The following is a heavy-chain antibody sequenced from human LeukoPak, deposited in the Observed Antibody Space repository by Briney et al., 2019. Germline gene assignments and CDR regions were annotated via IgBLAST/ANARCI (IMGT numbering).Heavy chain of an antibody. CDR2: TYYRSKWYN. J-gene: IGHJ6*02. D-gene: IGHD6-13*01. Sequence: SQTLSLTCAISGDSVSSNSATWNWIRQSPSRGLEWLGRTYYRSKWYNDYAVSMKSRITINPDTSKNQFSLQLNSVTPEDTAVYYCARRKAATFGMDVWDQGTMVTVSS. CDR3: ARRKAATFGMDV. V-gene: IGHV6-1*01. CDR1: GDSVSSNSAT.